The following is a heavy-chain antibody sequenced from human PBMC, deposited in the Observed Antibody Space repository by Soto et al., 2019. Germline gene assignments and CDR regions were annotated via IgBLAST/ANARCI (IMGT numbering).Heavy chain of an antibody. D-gene: IGHD1-7*01. CDR1: GGTFSSYA. CDR2: IIPIFGTA. Sequence: SVKVSCKASGGTFSSYAISWVRQAPGQGLEWMGGIIPIFGTANYAQKFQGRVTMTRDTSISTAYMELSRLRSDDTAVYYCARDQLPGTERYYYRLDVWGQGNTVTVSS. J-gene: IGHJ6*02. CDR3: ARDQLPGTERYYYRLDV. V-gene: IGHV1-69*05.